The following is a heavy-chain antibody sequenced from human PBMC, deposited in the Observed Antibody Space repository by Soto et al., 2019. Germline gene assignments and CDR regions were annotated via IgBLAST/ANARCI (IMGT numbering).Heavy chain of an antibody. CDR3: ARGDYGDFVGYDAFDI. D-gene: IGHD4-17*01. J-gene: IGHJ3*02. Sequence: QVQLVQAGAEVKKPGASVKVSCKASGYTFTTYGISWVRQAPGQGLEWMGWISTYNGNTNYAQNLRGRVTMTTDTSTSTAYMELRSLRSDDTAMYYCARGDYGDFVGYDAFDIWGQGTMVTVSS. CDR2: ISTYNGNT. CDR1: GYTFTTYG. V-gene: IGHV1-18*01.